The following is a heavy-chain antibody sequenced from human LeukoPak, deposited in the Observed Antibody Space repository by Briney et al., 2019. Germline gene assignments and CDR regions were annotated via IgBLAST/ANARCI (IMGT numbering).Heavy chain of an antibody. D-gene: IGHD3-22*01. V-gene: IGHV4-61*02. CDR3: ARVDGHAGYYDSSGFLDY. Sequence: PSETLSLTCTVSGGSISSGSYYWSWIRQSAGKGLEWIGRIYTSGSTNYNPSLKSRVTISVDTSKNQFSLKLSSVTAADTAVYYCARVDGHAGYYDSSGFLDYWGQGTLVTVSS. CDR1: GGSISSGSYY. CDR2: IYTSGST. J-gene: IGHJ4*02.